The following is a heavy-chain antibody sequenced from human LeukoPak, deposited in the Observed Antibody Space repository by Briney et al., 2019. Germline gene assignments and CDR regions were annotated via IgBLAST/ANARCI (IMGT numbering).Heavy chain of an antibody. CDR2: ISHDGSDK. CDR1: GFTFSGYG. CDR3: AKDRKWSYYGFDH. Sequence: GGSLRLSCAVSGFTFSGYGMHWVRQAPGKGLEWVALISHDGSDKYYTDSAKGRFTISRDNSKNTLYLEMNSLRVEDTAVYYCAKDRKWSYYGFDHWGQGTLVTVSS. D-gene: IGHD3-10*01. J-gene: IGHJ4*02. V-gene: IGHV3-30*18.